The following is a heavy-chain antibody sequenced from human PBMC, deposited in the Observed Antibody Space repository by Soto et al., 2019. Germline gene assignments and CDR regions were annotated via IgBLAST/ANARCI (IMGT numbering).Heavy chain of an antibody. CDR3: ARAEDRRRDGYTNFDY. D-gene: IGHD5-12*01. Sequence: QVQLQESGPGLVKPSQTLSLTCTVSGGSISSGDYYWSWIRQPPGKGLEWIGYIYYSGSTYYNPSPKSRVTISVDTSKNQFSLKLSSVTAADTAVYYCARAEDRRRDGYTNFDYWGQGTLVTVSS. J-gene: IGHJ4*02. V-gene: IGHV4-30-4*01. CDR2: IYYSGST. CDR1: GGSISSGDYY.